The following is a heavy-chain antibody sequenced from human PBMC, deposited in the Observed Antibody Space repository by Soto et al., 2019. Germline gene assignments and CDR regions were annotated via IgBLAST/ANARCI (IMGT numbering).Heavy chain of an antibody. CDR1: GFTVSSYG. J-gene: IGHJ4*02. CDR2: ISRDGGTK. Sequence: QVQLVESGGGVVQPGRSLRLSCAASGFTVSSYGMHWVRQAPGKGLEWVAVISRDGGTKYYADSVKGRFTISRDNSRNTLFLEMNSLRGDDMAVYSCTGEVAPGYWGQGTLVTVSS. CDR3: TGEVAPGY. D-gene: IGHD2-8*02. V-gene: IGHV3-30*03.